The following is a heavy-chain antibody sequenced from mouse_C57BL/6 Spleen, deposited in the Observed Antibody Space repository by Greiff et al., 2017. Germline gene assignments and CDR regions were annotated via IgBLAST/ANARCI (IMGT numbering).Heavy chain of an antibody. CDR2: ISSGSSTI. CDR1: GFTFSDYG. V-gene: IGHV5-17*01. Sequence: EVMLVESGGGLVKPGGSLKLSCAASGFTFSDYGMHWVRQAPEKGLEWVAYISSGSSTIYYADTVKGRFTISRDNAKSTLFLQMTSLRSEDTAMYYCARKPPYYYAMDYWGQGASVTVSS. CDR3: ARKPPYYYAMDY. J-gene: IGHJ4*01.